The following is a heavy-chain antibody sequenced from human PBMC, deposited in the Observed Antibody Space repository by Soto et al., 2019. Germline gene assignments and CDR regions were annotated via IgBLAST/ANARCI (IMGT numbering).Heavy chain of an antibody. Sequence: GGSLRLSCAASGFTFISYEMNWVRQAPGKGLELVSYISSSGSTIYYAASVKGRFTISRDNAKNSLYLQMNSLRAEDTAVYYCARVCSGWYAFDIWGQGTMVTVSS. CDR3: ARVCSGWYAFDI. J-gene: IGHJ3*02. CDR1: GFTFISYE. D-gene: IGHD6-19*01. V-gene: IGHV3-48*03. CDR2: ISSSGSTI.